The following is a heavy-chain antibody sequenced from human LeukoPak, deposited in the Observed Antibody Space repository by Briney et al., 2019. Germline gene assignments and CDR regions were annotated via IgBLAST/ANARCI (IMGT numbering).Heavy chain of an antibody. V-gene: IGHV3-74*01. Sequence: PGESLRLSCAASGFTLSTYWMHWLRQAPGKGLVWVSRISSDGSITSHADSVKRRFPISRDNAKNTLYLQMNSLRAEDTAVYYCARHLNYYLDYWGQGTLVTVSS. CDR3: ARHLNYYLDY. D-gene: IGHD3-10*01. J-gene: IGHJ4*02. CDR1: GFTLSTYW. CDR2: ISSDGSIT.